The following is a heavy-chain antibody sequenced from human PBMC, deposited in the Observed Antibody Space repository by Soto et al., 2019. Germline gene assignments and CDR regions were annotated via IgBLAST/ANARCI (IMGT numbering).Heavy chain of an antibody. CDR1: GYSCTSYW. V-gene: IGHV5-10-1*01. J-gene: IGHJ6*02. CDR2: IDPSDSYT. D-gene: IGHD2-2*02. Sequence: EGSLKVSCKGSGYSCTSYWMGWVRQMPGKGLEWGGRIDPSDSYTNYSPSFQGHVTISADKSISTAYLQWSSLKASDTAMYYCASRAIYCSSTSCYKLDYYGMDVWGQGTTVT. CDR3: ASRAIYCSSTSCYKLDYYGMDV.